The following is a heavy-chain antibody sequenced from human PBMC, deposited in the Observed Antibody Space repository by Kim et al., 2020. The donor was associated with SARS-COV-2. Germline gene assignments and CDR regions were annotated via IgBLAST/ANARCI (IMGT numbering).Heavy chain of an antibody. Sequence: GGSRRLSCAASGFTFDDYGMSWVRQAPGKGLEWVSGINWNGGSTGYADSVKGRFTISRDNAKNSLYLQMNSLRAEDTALYYWARGSSGYYNYYYGMDVWGQGTTVTVSS. CDR3: ARGSSGYYNYYYGMDV. CDR1: GFTFDDYG. CDR2: INWNGGST. V-gene: IGHV3-20*04. D-gene: IGHD3-22*01. J-gene: IGHJ6*02.